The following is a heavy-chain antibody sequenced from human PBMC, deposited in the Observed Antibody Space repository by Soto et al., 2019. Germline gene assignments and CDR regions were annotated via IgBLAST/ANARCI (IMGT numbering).Heavy chain of an antibody. Sequence: QVQLVQSGAEVKKPGASVKVSCKASGYTFTSYGISWVRQAPGQGLEWMGWITPNNGNTMYAQKLQGRVTMTTDTSTSTAYMELRSLRSDDPAVYYCARFDSSGLIFDYWGQGTLVTVSS. CDR1: GYTFTSYG. D-gene: IGHD6-6*01. V-gene: IGHV1-18*01. J-gene: IGHJ4*02. CDR3: ARFDSSGLIFDY. CDR2: ITPNNGNT.